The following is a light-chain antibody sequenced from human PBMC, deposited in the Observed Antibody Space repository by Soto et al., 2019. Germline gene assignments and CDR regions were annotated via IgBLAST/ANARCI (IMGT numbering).Light chain of an antibody. CDR2: EGS. J-gene: IGLJ2*01. CDR1: SSDVGSYNL. V-gene: IGLV2-23*01. Sequence: QSALTQPASVSGSPGQSITISCTGTSSDVGSYNLVSWYQQHPGKAPKLIIYEGSKRPSGVSNRFSGSKSGNTASLTISGLHAEDEADYYCCSYAGSSTVVFGGGTKLTVL. CDR3: CSYAGSSTVV.